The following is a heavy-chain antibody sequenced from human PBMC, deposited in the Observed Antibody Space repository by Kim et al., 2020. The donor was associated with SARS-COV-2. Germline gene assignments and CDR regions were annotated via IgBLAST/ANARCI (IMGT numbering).Heavy chain of an antibody. CDR2: IYYSGST. Sequence: SETLSLTCTVSGGSISSGGYYWSWIRQHPGKGLEWIGYIYYSGSTYYNPSLKSRVTISVDTSKNQFSLKLSSVTAADTAVYYCARDPAVGSSGGGAYWGQGTLVTVSS. V-gene: IGHV4-31*03. D-gene: IGHD2-15*01. J-gene: IGHJ4*02. CDR3: ARDPAVGSSGGGAY. CDR1: GGSISSGGYY.